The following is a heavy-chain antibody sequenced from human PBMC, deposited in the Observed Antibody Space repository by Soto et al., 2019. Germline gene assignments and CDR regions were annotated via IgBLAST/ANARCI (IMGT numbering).Heavy chain of an antibody. V-gene: IGHV5-51*01. CDR3: ARPREAGKYYYGVDV. CDR1: GYRFTSYW. CDR2: IYPGDSDT. J-gene: IGHJ6*02. D-gene: IGHD6-19*01. Sequence: PGASQKISYKGSGYRFTSYWIGWVRQIPGKGLEWMGIIYPGDSDTRYSPSFQGQVTISADKSISTAYLQWSSLKASDTAMYYCARPREAGKYYYGVDVWGQGTTVTVSS.